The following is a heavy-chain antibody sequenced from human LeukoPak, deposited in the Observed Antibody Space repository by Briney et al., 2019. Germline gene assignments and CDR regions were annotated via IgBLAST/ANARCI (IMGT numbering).Heavy chain of an antibody. CDR2: ILYSGST. Sequence: SETLSLTCTVSDGSITYYYWTWIRQPPGKGLEWLGNILYSGSTNYNPSLKSRATISLDTSKSQFSLRLSSVTTADTAIYYCARDWELGHWGQGALVTVSS. D-gene: IGHD1-1*01. V-gene: IGHV4-59*01. CDR3: ARDWELGH. CDR1: DGSITYYY. J-gene: IGHJ5*02.